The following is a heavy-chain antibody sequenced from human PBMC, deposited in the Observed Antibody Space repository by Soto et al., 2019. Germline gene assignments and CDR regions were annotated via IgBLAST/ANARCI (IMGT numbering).Heavy chain of an antibody. Sequence: SGLTLVNPTQTLTLTCTFSGFSLSTSGVGVGWIRQPPGKALEWLALIYWDDDKRYSPSLKSRLTITKDTSKNQVVLTMTNMDPVDTATYYCAHSDYCTNGVCYPRSTFDYWGQGTLVTSPQ. V-gene: IGHV2-5*02. J-gene: IGHJ4*02. D-gene: IGHD2-8*01. CDR1: GFSLSTSGVG. CDR3: AHSDYCTNGVCYPRSTFDY. CDR2: IYWDDDK.